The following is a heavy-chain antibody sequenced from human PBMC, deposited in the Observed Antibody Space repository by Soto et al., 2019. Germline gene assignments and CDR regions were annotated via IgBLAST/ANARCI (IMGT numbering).Heavy chain of an antibody. D-gene: IGHD4-17*01. J-gene: IGHJ6*02. V-gene: IGHV1-69*13. CDR3: ARGGRYGGKVWYYYGMDV. Sequence: SVKVSCKASGGTFSSYALSWVRQAPGQGREWMGGIIPIFGTANYAQKVQGRVTITADESTSTAYMELSSLRSEDTAVYYCARGGRYGGKVWYYYGMDVWGQGTTVTVSS. CDR1: GGTFSSYA. CDR2: IIPIFGTA.